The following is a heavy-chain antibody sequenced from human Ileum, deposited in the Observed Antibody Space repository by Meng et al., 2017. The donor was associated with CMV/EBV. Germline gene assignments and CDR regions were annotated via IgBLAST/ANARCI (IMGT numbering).Heavy chain of an antibody. CDR3: ARDNWGSDY. V-gene: IGHV1-2*06. D-gene: IGHD7-27*01. CDR1: GYSFTVYT. CDR2: INTYTGDT. J-gene: IGHJ4*02. Sequence: QVQVVQSGAEVKKPGASVRVYCKTSGYSFTVYTIHWARQAPGQGLEWMGRINTYTGDTYYAQKFRGRVTMTRDTSISTAYMELSGLRSDDTAIYYCARDNWGSDYWGQGTLVTVSS.